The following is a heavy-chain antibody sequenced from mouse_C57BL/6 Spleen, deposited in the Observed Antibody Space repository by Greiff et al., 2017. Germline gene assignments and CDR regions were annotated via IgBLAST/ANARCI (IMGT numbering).Heavy chain of an antibody. V-gene: IGHV1-80*01. CDR1: GYAFSSYW. J-gene: IGHJ2*01. D-gene: IGHD2-4*01. CDR3: ARKGLDYALDY. CDR2: IYPGDGDT. Sequence: VQLQQSGAELVKPGASVKLSCKASGYAFSSYWMNWVNQRPGKGLEWIGQIYPGDGDTNSNGEFKGKATLTADKSSSTACMQLSSLTSEDSAVYFCARKGLDYALDYWGQGTTLTVSS.